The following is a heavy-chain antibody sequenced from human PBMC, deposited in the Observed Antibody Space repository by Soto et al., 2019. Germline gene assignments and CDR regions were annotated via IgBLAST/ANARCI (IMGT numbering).Heavy chain of an antibody. V-gene: IGHV4-34*01. D-gene: IGHD3-22*01. Sequence: SETLSLTCAVYGGSFSGYYWIWIRQPPGKGLEWIGEVSHSGITNYNPSLKSRVTISVDTSKNQFSLKLSSVTAADTAVYYCARAGDNSGYSDYWGQGIMVTVSS. CDR1: GGSFSGYY. CDR3: ARAGDNSGYSDY. J-gene: IGHJ4*02. CDR2: VSHSGIT.